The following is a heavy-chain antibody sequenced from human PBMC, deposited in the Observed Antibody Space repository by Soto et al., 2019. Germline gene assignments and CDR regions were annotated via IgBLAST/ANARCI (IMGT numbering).Heavy chain of an antibody. CDR3: ARDTPDYYDSSGHSGYNWFDP. CDR1: GGSISSGDYY. Sequence: PSETLSLTCTVSGGSISSGDYYWSWIRQPPXKGLEWIGYIYYSGSTYYNPSLKSRVTISVDTSKNQFSLKLSSVTAADTAVYYCARDTPDYYDSSGHSGYNWFDPWGQGTLVTVSS. CDR2: IYYSGST. D-gene: IGHD3-22*01. V-gene: IGHV4-30-4*01. J-gene: IGHJ5*02.